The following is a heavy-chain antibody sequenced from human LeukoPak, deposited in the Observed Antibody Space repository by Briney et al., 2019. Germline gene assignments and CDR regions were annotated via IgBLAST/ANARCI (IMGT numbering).Heavy chain of an antibody. CDR2: IQPDGTAK. CDR1: GFTFGSHW. CDR3: ARWNYNSLTGYYIDY. J-gene: IGHJ4*02. Sequence: GGSLRLSCAAFGFTFGSHWMTWVRQAPGKGLEWVANIQPDGTAKEYVGSVKGRFSIPRDNAENSLYLQMNSLRAEDTAVYYCARWNYNSLTGYYIDYWGQGTLVAVSS. D-gene: IGHD3-9*01. V-gene: IGHV3-7*01.